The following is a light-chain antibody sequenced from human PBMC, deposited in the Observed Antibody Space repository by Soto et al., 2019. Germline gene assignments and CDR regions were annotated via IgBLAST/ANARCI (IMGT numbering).Light chain of an antibody. CDR3: SSYAGSNSVV. V-gene: IGLV2-11*01. J-gene: IGLJ2*01. CDR1: SSDVGGYNY. CDR2: DVS. Sequence: QSALTQPRSVSGSPGQSVTISCTGTSSDVGGYNYVSWHQQHPGKAPKLMIYDVSTRPSGVPDRFSGSNSGNTASLTISGLQAEDEADYYCSSYAGSNSVVFGGGTKLTVL.